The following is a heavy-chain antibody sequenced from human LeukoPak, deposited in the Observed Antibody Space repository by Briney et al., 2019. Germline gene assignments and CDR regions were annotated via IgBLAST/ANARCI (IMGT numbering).Heavy chain of an antibody. V-gene: IGHV1-2*02. CDR1: GYTFTGYY. CDR2: INPNSGGT. J-gene: IGHJ4*02. CDR3: ARDLRVYCSGGSCYPPLGY. Sequence: ASVKVSCKASGYTFTGYYMHWVRQAPGQGLEWMGWINPNSGGTNYAQKFQGRVTMTRDTSISIAYMELSRLRSDDTAVYYCARDLRVYCSGGSCYPPLGYWGQGTLVTVSS. D-gene: IGHD2-15*01.